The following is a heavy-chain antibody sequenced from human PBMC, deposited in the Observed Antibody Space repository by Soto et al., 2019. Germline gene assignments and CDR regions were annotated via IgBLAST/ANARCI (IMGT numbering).Heavy chain of an antibody. J-gene: IGHJ5*02. D-gene: IGHD6-13*01. Sequence: QVQLVESGGGVVQPGRSPRLSCAASGFTFSSYAMHWVRQAPGKGLEWVAVISYDGSNKYYADSVKGRFTISRANSKNXLYLQMNSLRAEDTAVYYCARDRGIAAAGTGWFDPWGQGTLVTVSS. CDR1: GFTFSSYA. CDR2: ISYDGSNK. CDR3: ARDRGIAAAGTGWFDP. V-gene: IGHV3-30-3*01.